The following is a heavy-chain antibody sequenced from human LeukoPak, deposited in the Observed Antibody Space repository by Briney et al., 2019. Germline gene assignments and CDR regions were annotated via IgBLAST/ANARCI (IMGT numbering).Heavy chain of an antibody. CDR3: ARDLFPHDYGGPGGMDV. CDR2: ISSSSSYI. J-gene: IGHJ6*02. D-gene: IGHD4-23*01. Sequence: GGSLRLSCAASGFTFSSYSMNWVRQAPGKGLEWVSSISSSSSYIYYADSVKGRFTISRDNAKNSLYLQMNSLRAEDTAVYYCARDLFPHDYGGPGGMDVWGQGTTVTVSS. CDR1: GFTFSSYS. V-gene: IGHV3-21*01.